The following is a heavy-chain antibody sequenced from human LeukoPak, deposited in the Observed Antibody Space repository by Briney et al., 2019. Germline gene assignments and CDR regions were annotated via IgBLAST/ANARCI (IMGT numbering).Heavy chain of an antibody. J-gene: IGHJ4*02. Sequence: GGSLRLSCAASGFTFSSYSMNWVRQAPGKGLEWVSHITASGTAMFYADSVKGRFTISRDNAKNSLYLQMNSLRDEDTAVYYCASSGSYRFNYWGQGTLVTVSS. V-gene: IGHV3-48*02. D-gene: IGHD1-26*01. CDR2: ITASGTAM. CDR1: GFTFSSYS. CDR3: ASSGSYRFNY.